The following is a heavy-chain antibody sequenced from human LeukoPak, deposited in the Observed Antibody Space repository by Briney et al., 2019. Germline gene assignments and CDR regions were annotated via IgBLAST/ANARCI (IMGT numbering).Heavy chain of an antibody. D-gene: IGHD3-10*01. CDR1: GFTFSSFA. Sequence: TGGSLRLSCAASGFTFSSFAMHWVRQAPGKGLEWVAIISYDGSNKYYVDSVKGRFTISRDNSKNTLFLQMNSLRAEDTAVYYCAREYYDSGTNTRLDYWGQGTLVTVSS. V-gene: IGHV3-30-3*01. CDR3: AREYYDSGTNTRLDY. J-gene: IGHJ4*02. CDR2: ISYDGSNK.